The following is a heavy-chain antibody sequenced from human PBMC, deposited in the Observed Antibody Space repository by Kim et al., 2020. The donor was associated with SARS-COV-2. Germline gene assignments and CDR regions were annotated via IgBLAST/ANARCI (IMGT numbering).Heavy chain of an antibody. D-gene: IGHD3-22*01. CDR3: AKSYDSSGYYLDAFDI. Sequence: SVKGRFTISRENAKNSLYLKMNSLRAEDTAVYYCAKSYDSSGYYLDAFDIWGQGTMVTVSS. J-gene: IGHJ3*02. V-gene: IGHV3-11*01.